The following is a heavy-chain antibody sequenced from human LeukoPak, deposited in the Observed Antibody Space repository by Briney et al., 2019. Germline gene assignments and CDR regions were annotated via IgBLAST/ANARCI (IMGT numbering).Heavy chain of an antibody. CDR1: GFTFSSYG. Sequence: SGGSLRLSCAASGFTFSSYGMHWVRQAPGKGLEWVAVISYDGSNKYYADSVKGRFTISRDNSKNTLYLQMNSLRAEDTAVYYCEKDLKGYYFCFFFTHPFDYWGQGTLVTVSS. D-gene: IGHD3-22*01. CDR3: EKDLKGYYFCFFFTHPFDY. J-gene: IGHJ4*02. CDR2: ISYDGSNK. V-gene: IGHV3-30*18.